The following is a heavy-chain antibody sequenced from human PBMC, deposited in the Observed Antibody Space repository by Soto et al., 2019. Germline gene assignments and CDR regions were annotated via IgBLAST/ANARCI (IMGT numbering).Heavy chain of an antibody. CDR2: ISAYNGNT. Sequence: QVQLVQSGAEVKKPGASVKVSCKASGYTFTSYGISWVRQAPGQGLEWMGWISAYNGNTNYAQKLQGRVTMTTDTTTSTAYMELRSLRADDTAVYYCARVYRITMVRGELSEYWGQRTLVTVSS. CDR3: ARVYRITMVRGELSEY. CDR1: GYTFTSYG. D-gene: IGHD3-10*01. J-gene: IGHJ4*02. V-gene: IGHV1-18*01.